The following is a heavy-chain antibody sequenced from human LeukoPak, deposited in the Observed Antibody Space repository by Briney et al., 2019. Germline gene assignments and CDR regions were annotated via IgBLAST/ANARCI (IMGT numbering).Heavy chain of an antibody. V-gene: IGHV1-69*13. CDR2: IIPIFGTP. CDR3: ARAIPTSIVVVPAAIGWNGMDV. J-gene: IGHJ6*02. D-gene: IGHD2-2*01. Sequence: SVKVSGKASGGTFSSYAISWVRQAPGQGLEWMGGIIPIFGTPNYAQKFQGRVTITADESTSTAYMELSSLRSEDTAVYYCARAIPTSIVVVPAAIGWNGMDVWGQGTTVTVSS. CDR1: GGTFSSYA.